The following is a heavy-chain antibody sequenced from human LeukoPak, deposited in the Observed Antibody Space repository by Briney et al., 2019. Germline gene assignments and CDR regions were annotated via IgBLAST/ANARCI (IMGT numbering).Heavy chain of an antibody. V-gene: IGHV3-23*01. D-gene: IGHD4-23*01. CDR1: GFTFSSYS. CDR3: ARGDYGGDFRYFDF. CDR2: ISGTGDSI. Sequence: GGSLRLSCAASGFTFSSYSMCWVRQAPGRGLEWVSAISGTGDSIYYADSVKGRFTIARDNSKNTLYLQMNSLRAEDTAVYYCARGDYGGDFRYFDFWGQGTLVTVSS. J-gene: IGHJ4*02.